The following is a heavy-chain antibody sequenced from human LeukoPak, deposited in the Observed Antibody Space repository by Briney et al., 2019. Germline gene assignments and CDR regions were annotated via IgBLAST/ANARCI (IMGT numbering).Heavy chain of an antibody. CDR1: GFTFSSYE. J-gene: IGHJ6*04. CDR2: ISSSGSTI. Sequence: PGGSLRLSCAASGFTFSSYEMNWVRQAPGKGLEWVSYISSSGSTIYYADSAKGRFTISRDNATNSLYLQMNSLRAEDTAVYYCAELGITMIGGVWGKGTTVTISS. D-gene: IGHD3-10*02. CDR3: AELGITMIGGV. V-gene: IGHV3-48*03.